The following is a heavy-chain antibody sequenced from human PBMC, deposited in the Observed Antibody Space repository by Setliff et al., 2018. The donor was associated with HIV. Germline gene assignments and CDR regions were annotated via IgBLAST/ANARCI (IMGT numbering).Heavy chain of an antibody. Sequence: RAGGSLRLSCAASGFTFEDYAMSWVRQVPGKRLEWISGINWNGGNKGYGDSVKGRFTISRDNAKNFLYLQMNSLRAEDTALYYCARVDCSGGTCYSANYYYYYAMDVWGQGTTVTVSS. CDR3: ARVDCSGGTCYSANYYYYYAMDV. D-gene: IGHD2-15*01. CDR1: GFTFEDYA. CDR2: INWNGGNK. V-gene: IGHV3-20*04. J-gene: IGHJ6*02.